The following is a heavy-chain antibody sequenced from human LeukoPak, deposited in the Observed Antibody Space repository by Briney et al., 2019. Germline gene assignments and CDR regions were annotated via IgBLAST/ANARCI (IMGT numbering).Heavy chain of an antibody. CDR2: ISSSGSTI. J-gene: IGHJ6*04. Sequence: GGSLRLSCAASGFTFNSYAMNWVRQAPGKGLEWVSYISSSGSTIYYADSVKGRFTISRDNAKNSLYLQMNSLRAEDTAVYYCAELGITMIGGVWGKGTTVTISS. V-gene: IGHV3-48*03. CDR1: GFTFNSYA. D-gene: IGHD3-10*02. CDR3: AELGITMIGGV.